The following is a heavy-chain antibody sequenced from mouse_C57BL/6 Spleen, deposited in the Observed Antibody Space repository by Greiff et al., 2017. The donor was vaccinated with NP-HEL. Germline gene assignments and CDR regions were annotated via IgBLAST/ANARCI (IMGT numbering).Heavy chain of an antibody. CDR2: IYPGDGDT. CDR1: GYAFSSSW. CDR3: ARWDGHYYAMDY. D-gene: IGHD2-3*01. J-gene: IGHJ4*01. V-gene: IGHV1-82*01. Sequence: QVQLQQSGPELVKPGASVKISCKASGYAFSSSWMNWVKQRPGQGLEWIGRIYPGDGDTNYNGKFKGKATLTADKSSSTAYMQLSSLTSEASAVYFCARWDGHYYAMDYWGQGTSVTVSS.